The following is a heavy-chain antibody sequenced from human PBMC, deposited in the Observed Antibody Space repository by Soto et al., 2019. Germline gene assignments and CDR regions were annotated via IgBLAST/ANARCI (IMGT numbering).Heavy chain of an antibody. CDR3: ARDVWSRASGPPDS. J-gene: IGHJ4*02. CDR1: GHSLTSYW. D-gene: IGHD3-10*01. Sequence: GESLKTSFKGSGHSLTSYWLRWVRQMPGKVLEWMGLVYPGDSDTTYSPSFQGQATFSADKSISTAYLQMNSLRAEDTAFYYCARDVWSRASGPPDSWGQGTLVTVSS. CDR2: VYPGDSDT. V-gene: IGHV5-51*03.